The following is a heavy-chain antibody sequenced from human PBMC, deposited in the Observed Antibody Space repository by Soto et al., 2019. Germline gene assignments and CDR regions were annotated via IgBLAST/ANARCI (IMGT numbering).Heavy chain of an antibody. CDR3: ASSPPPTVTMYSRYFDL. J-gene: IGHJ2*01. CDR1: GGTFSSYA. Sequence: QVQLVQSGAGVKKPGSSVKVSCKASGGTFSSYAINWVRQAPGQGLEWMGGIIPIFGTANYAQKFQGRVTITADKSTNTAYMELRSLRSEDTAVYYCASSPPPTVTMYSRYFDLWGRGTLVTVSS. CDR2: IIPIFGTA. V-gene: IGHV1-69*14. D-gene: IGHD4-17*01.